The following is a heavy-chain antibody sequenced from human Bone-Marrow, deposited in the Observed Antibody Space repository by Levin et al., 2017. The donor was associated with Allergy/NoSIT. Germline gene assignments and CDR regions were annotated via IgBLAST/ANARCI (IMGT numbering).Heavy chain of an antibody. CDR2: IYYSGST. D-gene: IGHD3-16*01. Sequence: SETLSLTCTVSGGSISSSSYYWGWIRQPPGKGLEWIGSIYYSGSTYYNPSLKSRVTISVDTSKNQFSLKLSSVTAADTAVYYCASNLRGVDYWGQGTLVTVSS. CDR3: ASNLRGVDY. J-gene: IGHJ4*02. V-gene: IGHV4-39*07. CDR1: GGSISSSSYY.